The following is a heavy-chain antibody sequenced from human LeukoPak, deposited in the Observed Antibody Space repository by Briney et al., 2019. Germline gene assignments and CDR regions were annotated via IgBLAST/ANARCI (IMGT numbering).Heavy chain of an antibody. Sequence: SETLSLTCTVSGGSISSYYWSWIRQPAGEGLEWIGRIHTSGSTNYNPSLKSRVTMSVDTSKNQFSLKLSSVTAADTAVYYCASSPGYCSSISCYSYFDYWGQGTLVTVSS. CDR1: GGSISSYY. J-gene: IGHJ4*02. CDR2: IHTSGST. CDR3: ASSPGYCSSISCYSYFDY. V-gene: IGHV4-4*07. D-gene: IGHD2-2*02.